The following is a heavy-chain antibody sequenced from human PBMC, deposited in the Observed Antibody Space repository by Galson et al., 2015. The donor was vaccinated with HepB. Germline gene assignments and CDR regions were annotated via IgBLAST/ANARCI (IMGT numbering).Heavy chain of an antibody. J-gene: IGHJ5*02. CDR1: GYTLTELS. V-gene: IGHV1-24*01. CDR2: FDPEDGET. Sequence: SVKVSCKVSGYTLTELSMHWVRQAPGKGLEWMGGFDPEDGETIYAQKFQGRVTMTEDTSTDTAYMELSSLRSEDTAVYYCATVPLLPIAAAGTWYWFDPWGQGTLVTVSS. D-gene: IGHD6-13*01. CDR3: ATVPLLPIAAAGTWYWFDP.